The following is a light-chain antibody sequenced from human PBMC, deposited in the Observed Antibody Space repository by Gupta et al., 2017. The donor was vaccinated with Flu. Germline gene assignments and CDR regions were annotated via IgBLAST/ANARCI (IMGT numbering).Light chain of an antibody. Sequence: GDRVTITCRASQSIAGYLNWYQQKPGKAPKLLIYAASSLQSGVPSRFSGSGSGTDSTLTISSLQPEDFATYYCQQSYSTPRTFGQGTKLEIK. CDR2: AAS. CDR3: QQSYSTPRT. CDR1: QSIAGY. V-gene: IGKV1-39*01. J-gene: IGKJ2*01.